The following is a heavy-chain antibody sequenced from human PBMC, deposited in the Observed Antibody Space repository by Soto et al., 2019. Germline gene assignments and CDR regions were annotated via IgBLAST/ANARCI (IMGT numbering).Heavy chain of an antibody. D-gene: IGHD6-19*01. CDR3: AREAVSGRTGFDY. J-gene: IGHJ4*02. CDR2: VNAYNGNT. Sequence: QVQLVQSGAEVKKPGASVKVSCKASGYTFTSYGISWVRQAPGQGLEGMGWVNAYNGNTNYPQKLQGRAPXTXDXXTSTAYMELRSLRSDDTAVYYCAREAVSGRTGFDYWGQGPLVTVSS. CDR1: GYTFTSYG. V-gene: IGHV1-18*01.